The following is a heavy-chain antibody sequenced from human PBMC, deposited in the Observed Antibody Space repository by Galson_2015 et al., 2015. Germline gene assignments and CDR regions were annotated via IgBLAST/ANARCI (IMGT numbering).Heavy chain of an antibody. CDR3: ARDRLGSGFDP. D-gene: IGHD1-26*01. J-gene: IGHJ5*02. V-gene: IGHV1-18*01. CDR2: ISAYNTST. Sequence: SVKVSCKASGYIFTSFGLSWVRQAPGQGPEWMGWISAYNTSTNYAQRLQGRVTMTTDTSTSTAYMELRSLRSDDTAVYYCARDRLGSGFDPRGQGTLVTVSS. CDR1: GYIFTSFG.